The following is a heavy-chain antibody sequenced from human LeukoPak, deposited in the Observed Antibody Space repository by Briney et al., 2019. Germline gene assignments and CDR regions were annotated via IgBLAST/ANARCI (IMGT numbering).Heavy chain of an antibody. CDR2: IYYSGST. Sequence: SETLSLTCTVSGGSISSHYWSWIRQPPGKGLEWIGYIYYSGSTNYNPSLKSRVTISVDTSKNQCSLKLSSVTAADTAVYYCAREISGGGSYYDYWGQGTLVTVSS. CDR3: AREISGGGSYYDY. CDR1: GGSISSHY. J-gene: IGHJ4*02. D-gene: IGHD1-26*01. V-gene: IGHV4-59*11.